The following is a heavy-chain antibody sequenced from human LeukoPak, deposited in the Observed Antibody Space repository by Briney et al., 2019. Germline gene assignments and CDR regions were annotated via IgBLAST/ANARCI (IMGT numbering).Heavy chain of an antibody. CDR2: IIPIFGTA. CDR1: GGTFSSYA. V-gene: IGHV1-69*05. CDR3: ATSPRFGFWSGYYTDLDY. Sequence: AASVKVSCKASGGTFSSYAISWVRQAPGQGLEWMGRIIPIFGTANYAQKFQGRVTITTDESTSTAYMELRSLRSEDTAVYYCATSPRFGFWSGYYTDLDYWGQGTLVTVSS. D-gene: IGHD3-3*01. J-gene: IGHJ4*02.